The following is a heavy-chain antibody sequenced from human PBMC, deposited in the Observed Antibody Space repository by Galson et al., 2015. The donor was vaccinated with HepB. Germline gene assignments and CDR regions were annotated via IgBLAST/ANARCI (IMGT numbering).Heavy chain of an antibody. CDR3: AREDLPAAIWRYYYGMDV. J-gene: IGHJ6*02. D-gene: IGHD2-2*02. CDR2: IKQDGSEK. CDR1: GFTFSSYW. V-gene: IGHV3-7*01. Sequence: SLRLSCAAPGFTFSSYWMSWVRQAPGKGLEWVANIKQDGSEKYYVDSVKGRFTISRDNAKNSLYLQMNSLRAEDTAVYYCAREDLPAAIWRYYYGMDVWGQGTTVTVSS.